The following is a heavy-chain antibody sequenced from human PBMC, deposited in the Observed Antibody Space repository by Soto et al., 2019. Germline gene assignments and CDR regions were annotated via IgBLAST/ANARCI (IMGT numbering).Heavy chain of an antibody. Sequence: EVQLVESGGGFIHPGRSLRLSCTASGFTFSDYPMSWFRQAPGKGLEWVAYIRTAAYGGTTEYAASVKDRFTISRDDSATIASLQMNSLKTEDTAVYYCTRATRLSGDAFDIWGQGTMVAVSS. CDR3: TRATRLSGDAFDI. J-gene: IGHJ3*02. CDR1: GFTFSDYP. D-gene: IGHD1-1*01. V-gene: IGHV3-49*03. CDR2: IRTAAYGGTT.